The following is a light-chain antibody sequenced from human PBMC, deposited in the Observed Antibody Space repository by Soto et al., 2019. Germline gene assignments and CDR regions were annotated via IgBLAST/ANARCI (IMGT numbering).Light chain of an antibody. CDR2: DAS. V-gene: IGKV1-33*01. J-gene: IGKJ2*01. CDR1: QDVSNY. Sequence: DIQMTQSPSSLSASVGDRVTITCQASQDVSNYLNWYRQKPGQAPKLLIYDASNLETGVPSRFSGSGSGTDFTFTIGTLQPEDFAVYYCEQYNSWPPLYTFGQGTKLEIK. CDR3: EQYNSWPPLYT.